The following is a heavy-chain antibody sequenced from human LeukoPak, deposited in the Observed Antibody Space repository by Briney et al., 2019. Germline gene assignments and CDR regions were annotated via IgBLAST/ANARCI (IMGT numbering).Heavy chain of an antibody. D-gene: IGHD6-19*01. CDR2: ISTNGDRT. J-gene: IGHJ4*02. V-gene: IGHV3-64*02. Sequence: GGSLRLSCAASGFTFSNSAMYWVRQAPGKGLEFVSVISTNGDRTYYADSVKGRFTISRDNSKDTLYLQMGSLRADDMAVYYCARGVAISSSGWYDTFDYWGQGALVTISS. CDR1: GFTFSNSA. CDR3: ARGVAISSSGWYDTFDY.